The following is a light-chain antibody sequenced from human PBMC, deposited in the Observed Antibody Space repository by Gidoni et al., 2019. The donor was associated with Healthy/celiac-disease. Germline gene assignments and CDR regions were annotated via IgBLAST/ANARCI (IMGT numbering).Light chain of an antibody. V-gene: IGKV1-39*01. Sequence: DIQMTQSPSSLSASVGDRVTITCRASQSISSYLNWYQQKPGKAPKLLIYAASSLQRGVPSRFSGSGSGTDFTLTISSLQPEDFATYYCQQSYSTPPTFXQXTKLEIK. J-gene: IGKJ1*01. CDR2: AAS. CDR1: QSISSY. CDR3: QQSYSTPPT.